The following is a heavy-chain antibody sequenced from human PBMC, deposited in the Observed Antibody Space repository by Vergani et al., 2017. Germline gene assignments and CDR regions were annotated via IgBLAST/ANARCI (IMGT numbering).Heavy chain of an antibody. CDR2: LTGGGGST. J-gene: IGHJ5*01. D-gene: IGHD1-26*01. CDR1: GFTFSTYA. Sequence: EVQLLESGGSLKQPGGPVRLSCAASGFTFSTYAMHWVRQAPGKGLEWVSALTGGGGSTYYADSFKGRFIISRDNSRDTLYLQMNSLRPEDTATYYCVKDAGSYENCFDSWGQGTLVTVSS. CDR3: VKDAGSYENCFDS. V-gene: IGHV3-23*01.